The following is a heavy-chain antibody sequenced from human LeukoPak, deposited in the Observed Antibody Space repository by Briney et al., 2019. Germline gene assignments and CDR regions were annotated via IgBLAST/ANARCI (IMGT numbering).Heavy chain of an antibody. Sequence: PSETLSLTCTVSGGSISSYYWSWIRQPPGKGLEWIGYIYYSGSTYYNPSLKSRVTISVDRSKNQFSLKLSSVTAADTAVYYCARDSRYCSSTSCYTGYWGQGTLVTVSS. CDR3: ARDSRYCSSTSCYTGY. V-gene: IGHV4-59*12. CDR2: IYYSGST. J-gene: IGHJ4*02. D-gene: IGHD2-2*02. CDR1: GGSISSYY.